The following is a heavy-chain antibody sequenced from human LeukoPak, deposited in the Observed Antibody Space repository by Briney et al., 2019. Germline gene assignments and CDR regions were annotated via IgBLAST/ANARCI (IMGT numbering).Heavy chain of an antibody. D-gene: IGHD2-15*01. J-gene: IGHJ5*02. CDR2: LSYDGSNE. V-gene: IGHV3-30*18. Sequence: PGGSLRLSCAASGFXLSSYGMHWVRQAPGKGLEWVAVLSYDGSNEYNGDSVKGRFTISRDNSKNTLYLQMNSLRAEDTAVYYCAKSGSTYCSGGSCYSNWFDPWGQGTLVTVSS. CDR1: GFXLSSYG. CDR3: AKSGSTYCSGGSCYSNWFDP.